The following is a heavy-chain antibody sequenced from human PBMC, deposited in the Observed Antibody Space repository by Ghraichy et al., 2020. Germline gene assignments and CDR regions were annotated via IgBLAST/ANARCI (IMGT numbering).Heavy chain of an antibody. CDR2: INSDGSST. D-gene: IGHD6-25*01. Sequence: GESLNISCAASGFTFSDYWMHWVRQAPGKGLVWVSRINSDGSSTSYADSVKGRFTISRDNAKNTQYLQMNSLRAEDTAVYYCARVRNSGGVIYYGMDVWGQGTTVTVSS. J-gene: IGHJ6*02. CDR1: GFTFSDYW. CDR3: ARVRNSGGVIYYGMDV. V-gene: IGHV3-74*01.